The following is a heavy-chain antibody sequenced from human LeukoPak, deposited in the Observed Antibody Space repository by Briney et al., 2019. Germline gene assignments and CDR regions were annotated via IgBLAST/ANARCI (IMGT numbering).Heavy chain of an antibody. V-gene: IGHV5-51*01. CDR3: ARHQDGYTYGYDY. CDR2: VYPGDSDV. CDR1: GYSFATYW. J-gene: IGHJ4*02. Sequence: RGESLKISCKGSGYSFATYWIGWVRQMPGKGLEWMGIVYPGDSDVRYGPSFQGQVTISVDKSINTAYLQWSSLKASGTAKFYCARHQDGYTYGYDYWGQGTLVTVSS. D-gene: IGHD5-18*01.